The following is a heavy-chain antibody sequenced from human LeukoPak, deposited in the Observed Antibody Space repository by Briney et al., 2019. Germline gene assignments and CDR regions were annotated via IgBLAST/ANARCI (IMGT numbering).Heavy chain of an antibody. J-gene: IGHJ4*02. Sequence: GRSLRLSCAASGFTFSNHGMHWVRQAPGKGLEWVAVIWYDGSNKDYADSVKGRFTISRDNSENTLNLQMNSLRAEDTAVYYCARGDSKGYYHYFDSWGQGTLVPSPQ. D-gene: IGHD3-22*01. V-gene: IGHV3-33*01. CDR2: IWYDGSNK. CDR3: ARGDSKGYYHYFDS. CDR1: GFTFSNHG.